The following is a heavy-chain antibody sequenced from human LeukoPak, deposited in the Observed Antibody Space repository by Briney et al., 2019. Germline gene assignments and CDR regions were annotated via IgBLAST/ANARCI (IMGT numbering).Heavy chain of an antibody. D-gene: IGHD1-26*01. CDR3: TRLGALGGSYGIDY. V-gene: IGHV3-73*01. Sequence: SGGSLRLSCAASGFTFSGSAMHWVRQASGKGLEWVGRIRSKANSYATAYAASVKGRFTISRDDSKNTAYLQMNGLKTEDTAVYYCTRLGALGGSYGIDYWGQGTLVTVSS. CDR1: GFTFSGSA. J-gene: IGHJ4*02. CDR2: IRSKANSYAT.